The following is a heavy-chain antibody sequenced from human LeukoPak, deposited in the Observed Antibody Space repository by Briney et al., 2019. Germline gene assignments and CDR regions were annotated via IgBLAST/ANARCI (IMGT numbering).Heavy chain of an antibody. CDR1: GYSFTSYW. D-gene: IGHD6-25*01. CDR2: IYPGDSDT. Sequence: GESLRISCKGSGYSFTSYWIAWVRQMPGKGLEWMGIIYPGDSDTRYSPSFQGQVTISADRSISTAYLQWSSLKASDTAMYYCARQTASAGNIDYWGQGTLVTLSS. V-gene: IGHV5-51*01. J-gene: IGHJ4*02. CDR3: ARQTASAGNIDY.